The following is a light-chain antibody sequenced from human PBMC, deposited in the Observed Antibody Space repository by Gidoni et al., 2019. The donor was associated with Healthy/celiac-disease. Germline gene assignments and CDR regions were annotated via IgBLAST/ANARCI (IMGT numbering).Light chain of an antibody. CDR3: QQYNNLYT. CDR2: GAS. J-gene: IGKJ2*01. CDR1: QSVSSN. V-gene: IGKV3-15*01. Sequence: EIVMTQSPATLSVSPGERANLSCRASQSVSSNLAWYQQKPSQAPRLLIYGASTRATGIPARFSGSGSGTEFTLTISSLQSEDFAVYYCQQYNNLYTFGQGTKLEIK.